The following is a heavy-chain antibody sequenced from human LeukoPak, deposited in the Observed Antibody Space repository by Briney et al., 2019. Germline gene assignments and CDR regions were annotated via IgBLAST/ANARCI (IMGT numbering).Heavy chain of an antibody. CDR2: ISKSSTYI. CDR1: GFTFRDYT. J-gene: IGHJ4*02. Sequence: GGSLSLSCVASGFTFRDYTMNWVRQSPGKGLEWVSAISKSSTYIKYADSVKGRFTVSRDNAKNSLFLQMNSLIVEDTAVYYCAREVVIVVEPAANTIDYWGQGTRVTVSS. V-gene: IGHV3-21*01. D-gene: IGHD2-2*01. CDR3: AREVVIVVEPAANTIDY.